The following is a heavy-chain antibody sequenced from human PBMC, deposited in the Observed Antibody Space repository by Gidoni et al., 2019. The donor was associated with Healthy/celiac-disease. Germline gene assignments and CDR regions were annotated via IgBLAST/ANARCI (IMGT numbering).Heavy chain of an antibody. Sequence: QVQLVESGGGVVQPGRSLRLSCAASGFTFSSYGMHWVRQAPGKGLEWVAVIWYDGSNKYYADSVKGRFTISRDNSKNTLYLQMNSLRAEDTAVYYCARLYGDYAYYYYMDVWGKGTTVTVSS. J-gene: IGHJ6*03. V-gene: IGHV3-33*01. CDR2: IWYDGSNK. CDR1: GFTFSSYG. CDR3: ARLYGDYAYYYYMDV. D-gene: IGHD4-17*01.